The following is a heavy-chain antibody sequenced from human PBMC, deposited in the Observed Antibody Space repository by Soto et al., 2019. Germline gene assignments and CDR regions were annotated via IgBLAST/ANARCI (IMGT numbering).Heavy chain of an antibody. Sequence: TVRSMRVSCAAAGFNCGSYGIHWIRKAKGKGLEWVAVIWYDGSNKYYADSVKGRFTISRDNSKNTLYLQMNSLRAEDTAVYYCAREVYYDILTGYYYYFDYWGQGTLVTVSS. D-gene: IGHD3-9*01. J-gene: IGHJ4*02. CDR2: IWYDGSNK. CDR1: GFNCGSYG. V-gene: IGHV3-33*01. CDR3: AREVYYDILTGYYYYFDY.